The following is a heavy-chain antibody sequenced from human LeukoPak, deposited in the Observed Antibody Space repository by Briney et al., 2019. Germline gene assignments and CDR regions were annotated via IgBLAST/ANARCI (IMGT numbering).Heavy chain of an antibody. CDR1: GFTFSSYA. D-gene: IGHD3-10*01. CDR3: AKNGTHGSGSYYQAFDY. J-gene: IGHJ4*02. CDR2: ISGSGGST. V-gene: IGHV3-23*01. Sequence: GGSLRLSCAASGFTFSSYAMSWVRQAPGKGLEWVSAISGSGGSTYYADSVKGRFTISRDNSKNTLYLQMNSLRAEDTAVYYCAKNGTHGSGSYYQAFDYWGQGTLVTVSS.